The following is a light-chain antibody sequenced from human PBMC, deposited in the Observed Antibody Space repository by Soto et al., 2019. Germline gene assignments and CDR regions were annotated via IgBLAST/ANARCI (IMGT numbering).Light chain of an antibody. V-gene: IGLV2-8*01. CDR1: SSDVGGYNY. Sequence: QSALTQPRSVSGSPGQSVTISCTGTSSDVGGYNYVSWYQHHPGKAPKLLIYEVIKRPSGIPDRFSGSKSDNTASLTVSGLQGEDEADYYCSSYAGSKNFVVFGGGTKLTVL. CDR2: EVI. J-gene: IGLJ2*01. CDR3: SSYAGSKNFVV.